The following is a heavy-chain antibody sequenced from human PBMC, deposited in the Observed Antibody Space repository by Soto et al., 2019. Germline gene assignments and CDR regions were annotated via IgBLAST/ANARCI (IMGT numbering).Heavy chain of an antibody. D-gene: IGHD3-3*02. Sequence: SVQVSCKASGGTFSSYTISWVRQAPGQGLEWMGRIIPILGIANYAQKFQGRVTITADKSTSTAYMELSSLRPEDTAVYYCARDFISSRATPFWGQGTMVTVSS. J-gene: IGHJ3*01. CDR3: ARDFISSRATPF. V-gene: IGHV1-69*04. CDR2: IIPILGIA. CDR1: GGTFSSYT.